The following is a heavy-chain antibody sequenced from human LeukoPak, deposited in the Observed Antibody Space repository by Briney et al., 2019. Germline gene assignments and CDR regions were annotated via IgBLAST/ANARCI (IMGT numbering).Heavy chain of an antibody. CDR3: AKGIYGDYVPRYYFDY. CDR1: GFTFDDYA. V-gene: IGHV3-9*01. D-gene: IGHD4-17*01. CDR2: ISWNSGSV. J-gene: IGHJ4*02. Sequence: GGSLRLSCAASGFTFDDYAMHWVRQAPGKGLEWVSGISWNSGSVGYADSVKGRFTISRDNAKNSLYLQMNSLRAEDTALYYCAKGIYGDYVPRYYFDYWGQGTLVTVSS.